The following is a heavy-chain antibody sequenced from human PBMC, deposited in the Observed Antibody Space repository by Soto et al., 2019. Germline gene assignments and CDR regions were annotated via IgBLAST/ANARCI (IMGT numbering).Heavy chain of an antibody. J-gene: IGHJ1*01. D-gene: IGHD3-22*01. CDR1: GYTFTSYG. Sequence: QVQLVQSGAEVKKPGASVKVSCKASGYTFTSYGISWVRQAPGQGLEWMGWISAYNGNTNYAQKLQGRVTMTTDTSTSTADMELRSLRSDATAVYYCARGWGSSGPLPYGYCQHWGQGTLVTVSS. CDR2: ISAYNGNT. V-gene: IGHV1-18*01. CDR3: ARGWGSSGPLPYGYCQH.